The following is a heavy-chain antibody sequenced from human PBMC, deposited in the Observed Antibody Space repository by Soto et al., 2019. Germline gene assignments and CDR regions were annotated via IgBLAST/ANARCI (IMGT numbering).Heavy chain of an antibody. CDR3: SRSGYIVATIALFDH. CDR1: GFTFGDYA. Sequence: HPGGSLRLSCRASGFTFGDYAMSWFRQAPGKGLEWVGFIRSTAYGGTTEHAASVRGRFTISRDDSKDIAYLQMNSLKTEDSGVYYCSRSGYIVATIALFDHWGQGTLVTVSS. J-gene: IGHJ4*02. CDR2: IRSTAYGGTT. D-gene: IGHD5-12*01. V-gene: IGHV3-49*03.